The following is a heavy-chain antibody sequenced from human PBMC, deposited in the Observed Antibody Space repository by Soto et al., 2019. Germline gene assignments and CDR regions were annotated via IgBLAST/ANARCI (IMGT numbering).Heavy chain of an antibody. CDR3: ARQLELPDLDYYYMDV. J-gene: IGHJ6*03. V-gene: IGHV4-39*01. D-gene: IGHD1-7*01. CDR1: GGSVSSSSYY. CDR2: IYYSGST. Sequence: PSETLSLTCTVSGGSVSSSSYYWGWVRQPPGKGLEWIGSIYYSGSTYYNPSLKSRVTISVDKSKNQFSLKLSSVTAADTAVYYCARQLELPDLDYYYMDVWGKGTTVTVSS.